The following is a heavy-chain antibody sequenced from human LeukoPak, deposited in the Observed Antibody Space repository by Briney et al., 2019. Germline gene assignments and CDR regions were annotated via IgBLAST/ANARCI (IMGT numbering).Heavy chain of an antibody. J-gene: IGHJ4*02. CDR1: GFTFSSYA. CDR2: ISGSGGST. D-gene: IGHD1-14*01. Sequence: PGRSLRLSCAASGFTFSSYAMSWVRQAPGKGLEWVSAISGSGGSTYYADSVKGRYTISRDNSKNTLYLQMNSLRAEDTAVYYFSETGEGGGFFPPPGWGQGTLVTVSS. V-gene: IGHV3-23*01. CDR3: SETGEGGGFFPPPG.